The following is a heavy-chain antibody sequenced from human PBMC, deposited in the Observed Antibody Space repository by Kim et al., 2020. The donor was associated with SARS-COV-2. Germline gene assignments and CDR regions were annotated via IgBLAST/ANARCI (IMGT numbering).Heavy chain of an antibody. CDR1: GGTFSSYA. J-gene: IGHJ4*02. CDR2: IIPILGIA. D-gene: IGHD6-19*01. V-gene: IGHV1-69*04. CDR3: ANPSSGWSGPFDY. Sequence: SVKVSCKASGGTFSSYAISWVRQAPGQGLEWMGRIIPILGIANYAQKFQGRVTITADKSTSTAYMELSSLRSEDTAVYYCANPSSGWSGPFDYWGQGTLVTVSS.